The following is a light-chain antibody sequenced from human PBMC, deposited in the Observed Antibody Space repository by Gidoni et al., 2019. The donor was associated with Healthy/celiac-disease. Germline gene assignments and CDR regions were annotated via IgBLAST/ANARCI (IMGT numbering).Light chain of an antibody. CDR3: QQRSNWPRGLT. Sequence: EIVFTHSPDTLSLSPGARATLSCRPSQSVSCYLAWYQQKPGQAPRLLIYDASNRATGIPARFSGSGSGTDFTLTSSSLEPEDFAVYYCQQRSNWPRGLTFGGGTKVEIK. V-gene: IGKV3-11*01. J-gene: IGKJ4*01. CDR1: QSVSCY. CDR2: DAS.